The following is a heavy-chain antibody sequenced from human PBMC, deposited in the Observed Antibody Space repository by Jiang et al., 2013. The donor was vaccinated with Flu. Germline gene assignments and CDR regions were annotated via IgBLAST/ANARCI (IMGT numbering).Heavy chain of an antibody. V-gene: IGHV4-39*01. CDR1: GGSISSSSYY. CDR3: ARGDDFWSGPVNNWFDP. Sequence: SLTCTVSGGSISSSSYYWGWIRQPPGKGLEWIGSIYYSGSTYYNPSLKSRVTISVDTSKNQFSLKLSSVTAADTAVYYCARGDDFWSGPVNNWFDPWGQGTLVTVSS. D-gene: IGHD3-3*01. CDR2: IYYSGST. J-gene: IGHJ5*02.